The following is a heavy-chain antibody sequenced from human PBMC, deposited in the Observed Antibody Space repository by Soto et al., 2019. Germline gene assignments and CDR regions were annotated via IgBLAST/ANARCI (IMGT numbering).Heavy chain of an antibody. D-gene: IGHD2-8*01. CDR1: GFTFSSYA. CDR2: ISYDGSNK. V-gene: IGHV3-30-3*01. J-gene: IGHJ6*02. Sequence: QVQLVESGGGVVQPGRSLRLSCAASGFTFSSYAMHWVRQAPGKGLEWVAVISYDGSNKYYADSVKGRFTISRDNSKNTLYLQMNSLRAEDTAVYYCAREMVYAMSHYYYYYGMDVWGQGTTVTVSS. CDR3: AREMVYAMSHYYYYYGMDV.